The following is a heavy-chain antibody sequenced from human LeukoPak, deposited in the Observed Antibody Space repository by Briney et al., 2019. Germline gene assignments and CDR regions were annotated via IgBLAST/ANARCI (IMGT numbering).Heavy chain of an antibody. CDR1: GISISDGRYY. CDR3: AITGITGY. D-gene: IGHD1-20*01. Sequence: SQTLSLTCNVSGISISDGRYYWAWIRQRPGRGLEWIGYKYYSGSTNYNPSLRSRVTISVDTSKNQFSLKLSSVTAADTAVYYCAITGITGYWGQGTLVTVSS. CDR2: KYYSGST. J-gene: IGHJ4*02. V-gene: IGHV4-31*03.